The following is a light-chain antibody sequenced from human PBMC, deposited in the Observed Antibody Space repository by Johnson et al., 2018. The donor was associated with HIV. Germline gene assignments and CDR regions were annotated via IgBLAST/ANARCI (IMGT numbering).Light chain of an antibody. J-gene: IGLJ1*01. V-gene: IGLV1-51*02. CDR2: EDT. CDR1: SSNIGNNY. CDR3: GTWDNSLNPAYV. Sequence: QSVLTQPPSVSAAPGQKVTVSCSGSSSNIGNNYVSWYQQLPGTAPKLLIYEDTRRPSGIPDRFSGSKSGTSATLGITGLQTGDEANYYCGTWDNSLNPAYVFGTGTKVTVL.